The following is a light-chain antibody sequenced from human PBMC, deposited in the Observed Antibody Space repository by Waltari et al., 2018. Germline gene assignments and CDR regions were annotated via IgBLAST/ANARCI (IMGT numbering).Light chain of an antibody. CDR2: WAS. CDR1: QSLLYSSNNKNH. CDR3: HQYYSTPRT. V-gene: IGKV4-1*01. J-gene: IGKJ1*01. Sequence: DIVMTQSPESLAVSLGERVTINSRSSQSLLYSSNNKNHFAWYQQNPGQPPKLLVYWASSRELYVPDRFRGSESVTDFTLTISSLRAEDVAVYFCHQYYSTPRTFGQGTKVEIK.